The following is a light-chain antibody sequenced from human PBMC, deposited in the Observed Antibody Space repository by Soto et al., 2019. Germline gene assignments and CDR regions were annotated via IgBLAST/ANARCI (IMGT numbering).Light chain of an antibody. V-gene: IGLV1-36*01. CDR1: KSNVGDNA. CDR2: YDD. CDR3: AAWDDSLNGVV. Sequence: QSVLTQPPSVSEAPRQRVSISCSGSKSNVGDNAVNWYQQLPGKAPKLLIYYDDLRPSGVSGRFSGSKSGTSASLAISGVQSDDEADYYCAAWDDSLNGVVFGGGTKLTVL. J-gene: IGLJ2*01.